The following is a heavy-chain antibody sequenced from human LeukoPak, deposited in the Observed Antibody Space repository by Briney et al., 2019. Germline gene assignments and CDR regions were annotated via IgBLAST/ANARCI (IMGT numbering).Heavy chain of an antibody. CDR3: ARERLRRVITFGGVTPTYYFDY. CDR1: GFTFSSYA. Sequence: GGSLRLSCVASGFTFSSYAMSWVRQAPGKGLEWVSAISGSGVTTHYAGSVKGRFSISRDNSKNTLYLQMNSLRAEDTAVYYCARERLRRVITFGGVTPTYYFDYWGQGTLVTVSS. V-gene: IGHV3-23*01. J-gene: IGHJ4*02. D-gene: IGHD3-16*01. CDR2: ISGSGVTT.